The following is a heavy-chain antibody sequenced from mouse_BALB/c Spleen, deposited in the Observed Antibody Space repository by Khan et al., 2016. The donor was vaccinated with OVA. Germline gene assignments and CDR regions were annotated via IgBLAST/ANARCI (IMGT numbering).Heavy chain of an antibody. J-gene: IGHJ4*01. CDR1: GFTFTNYG. CDR3: ARGGYSGPMDC. CDR2: INTYTGEP. V-gene: IGHV9-3-1*01. Sequence: QIQLVQSGPELKKPGETVQISCKASGFTFTNYGMNWVKQAPGKGLKWMGWINTYTGEPTFADDFKGRFAFSLETSASTAYLQFNSLKNEDTATYSCARGGYSGPMDCWGQGTPVTVSA. D-gene: IGHD1-1*02.